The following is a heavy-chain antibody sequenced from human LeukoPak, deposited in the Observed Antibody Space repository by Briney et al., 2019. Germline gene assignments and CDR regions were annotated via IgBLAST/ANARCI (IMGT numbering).Heavy chain of an antibody. CDR3: AREGDSSSVGWFDP. Sequence: ASVKVSCKASGYTFTGYYMHWVRQAPGQGLEWMGWINPNSGVTKYAQKFQGRVTMTSDTSISTAYMELSRLRSDDTAVYYCAREGDSSSVGWFDPWGQGTLVTVSS. CDR1: GYTFTGYY. V-gene: IGHV1-2*02. CDR2: INPNSGVT. J-gene: IGHJ5*02. D-gene: IGHD6-13*01.